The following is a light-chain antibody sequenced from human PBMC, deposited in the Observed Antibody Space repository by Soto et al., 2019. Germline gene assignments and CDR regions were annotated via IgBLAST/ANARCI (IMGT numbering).Light chain of an antibody. J-gene: IGLJ1*01. Sequence: QSVLTQPASVSGSPGQSITISCTGTSSDVGGYNYVSWYQQHPGKAPKLMLYDVSNRPSGVSNRFSGSKSGNSASLTISGLQAEDEADYYCSSYASSSTYVFGTGTK. V-gene: IGLV2-14*03. CDR1: SSDVGGYNY. CDR2: DVS. CDR3: SSYASSSTYV.